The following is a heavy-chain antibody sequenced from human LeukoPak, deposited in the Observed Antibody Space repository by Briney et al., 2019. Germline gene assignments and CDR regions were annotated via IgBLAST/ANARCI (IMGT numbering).Heavy chain of an antibody. CDR1: GGSISSSSYY. Sequence: SETLSLTCTVSGGSISSSSYYWGWIRQPPGKGLEWIGSIYYSGSTYYNPSLKSRVTISVDTSKNQFSLKLSSVTAADTAVYYCARLRGAAGTEWGQGTLVTASS. D-gene: IGHD6-13*01. CDR3: ARLRGAAGTE. CDR2: IYYSGST. J-gene: IGHJ4*02. V-gene: IGHV4-39*01.